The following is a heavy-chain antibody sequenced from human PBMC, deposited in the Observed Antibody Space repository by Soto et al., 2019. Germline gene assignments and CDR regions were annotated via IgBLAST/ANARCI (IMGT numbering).Heavy chain of an antibody. CDR1: GFTFSDHY. CDR2: ISSSSNWI. J-gene: IGHJ4*02. CDR3: TRGPILSGSYYPFAH. V-gene: IGHV3-11*05. Sequence: QVQLVESGGGLVKPGGSLRLSCAASGFTFSDHYISWIRQAPGKGLEWVSYISSSSNWIKYGDSVKGRFTITRDNAKNSVFLQMNSLRVEDTAVYYCTRGPILSGSYYPFAHWGQGTLVTVSS. D-gene: IGHD1-26*01.